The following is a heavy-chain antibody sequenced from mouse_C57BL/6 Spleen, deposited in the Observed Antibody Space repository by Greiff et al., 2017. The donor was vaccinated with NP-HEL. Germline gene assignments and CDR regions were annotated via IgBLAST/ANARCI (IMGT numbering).Heavy chain of an antibody. CDR1: GFNIKDDY. Sequence: EVQLQQSGAELVRPGASVKLSCTASGFNIKDDYMHWVKQRPEQGLEWIGWIDPENGDTEYASKFQGKATITADTSSNTAYLQLSSLTSEDTAVYYCTTELRRSGFAYWGQGTLVTVSA. V-gene: IGHV14-4*01. CDR3: TTELRRSGFAY. CDR2: IDPENGDT. J-gene: IGHJ3*01. D-gene: IGHD1-1*01.